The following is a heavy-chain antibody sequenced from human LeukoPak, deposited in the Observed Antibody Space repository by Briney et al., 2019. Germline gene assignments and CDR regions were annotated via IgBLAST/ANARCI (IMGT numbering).Heavy chain of an antibody. CDR2: ISYDGSNK. V-gene: IGHV3-30*18. J-gene: IGHJ4*02. Sequence: GRSLRLSCAASGFXFSNYGIQWVRQAPGKGLEWVAVISYDGSNKYYADSVKGRFTISRDNSKNTLYLEMNSLRAEDTAVYYCAKRYSSSSSFDYWGQGTLVTVSS. CDR3: AKRYSSSSSFDY. CDR1: GFXFSNYG. D-gene: IGHD6-6*01.